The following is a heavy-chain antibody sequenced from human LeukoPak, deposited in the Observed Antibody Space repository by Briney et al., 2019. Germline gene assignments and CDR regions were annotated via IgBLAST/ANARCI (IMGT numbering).Heavy chain of an antibody. V-gene: IGHV1-2*02. CDR3: AREGEIVLMSSFDI. CDR1: GYTFTGYY. D-gene: IGHD2-8*01. J-gene: IGHJ3*02. Sequence: ASVKVSCTASGYTFTGYYMHWVRQAPGQGLEWMGWINPNRGSTNYAQKFQGRVTMTRDTSISTAYMELSRLRSDDTAVYYCAREGEIVLMSSFDIWGQGTMVTVSS. CDR2: INPNRGST.